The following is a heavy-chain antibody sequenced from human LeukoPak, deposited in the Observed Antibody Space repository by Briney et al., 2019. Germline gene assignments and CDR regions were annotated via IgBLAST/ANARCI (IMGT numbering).Heavy chain of an antibody. CDR3: ARDHIALGAAANKDALDF. V-gene: IGHV4-30-2*01. J-gene: IGHJ3*01. CDR1: GGSISSPDNY. Sequence: PAETLSLTCTVSGGSISSPDNYWTWKPQPPGQDREGSAYISHTGGTSNSSSLLSRASISADRSKTQFFLTLGSVPAADTAGYFCARDHIALGAAANKDALDFWGQGTPVTVSS. CDR2: ISHTGGT. D-gene: IGHD3-3*01.